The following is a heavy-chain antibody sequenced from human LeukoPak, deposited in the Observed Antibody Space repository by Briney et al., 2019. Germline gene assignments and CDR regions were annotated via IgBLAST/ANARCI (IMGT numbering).Heavy chain of an antibody. D-gene: IGHD1-14*01. CDR1: GFTFSSYS. J-gene: IGHJ4*02. V-gene: IGHV3-48*04. Sequence: GGSLRLSCAASGFTFSSYSMNWVRQAPGKGLEWVSYISSSSSTIYYAVSVKGRFTISRDNAKNSLYLQMNSLRAEYTAVYYCARVGQAEDYWGQGTLVTVSS. CDR2: ISSSSSTI. CDR3: ARVGQAEDY.